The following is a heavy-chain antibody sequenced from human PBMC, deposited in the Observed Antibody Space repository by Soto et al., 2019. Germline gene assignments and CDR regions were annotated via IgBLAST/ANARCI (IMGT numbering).Heavy chain of an antibody. CDR1: GYKVSTWHNFTSYW. D-gene: IGHD3-3*01. J-gene: IGHJ6*02. Sequence: GESLKISCMGSGYKVSTWHNFTSYWIAWVRQMPGEGLEWMGIIYPGDSDTTYSPSFQGQVTISADKSINTVYLQWSSLKASDTATYYCASLGFDYDFLSGYYNVHHYYGIDVWGQGTTVTVS. CDR2: IYPGDSDT. V-gene: IGHV5-51*01. CDR3: ASLGFDYDFLSGYYNVHHYYGIDV.